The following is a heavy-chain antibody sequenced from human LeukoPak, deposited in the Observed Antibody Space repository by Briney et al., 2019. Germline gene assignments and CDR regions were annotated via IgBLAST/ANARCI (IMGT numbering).Heavy chain of an antibody. V-gene: IGHV1-18*01. J-gene: IGHJ5*02. CDR2: ISAYNGNT. D-gene: IGHD6-19*01. CDR1: GYTFTTYG. Sequence: ASGKVSCKASGYTFTTYGINWVRQAPGQGLEWMGWISAYNGNTNYAQKVQGRVTITTDTSTSTAYMELRSLKSDDTAVYYCARDRVAERPGWFDPWGQGTPVTVSA. CDR3: ARDRVAERPGWFDP.